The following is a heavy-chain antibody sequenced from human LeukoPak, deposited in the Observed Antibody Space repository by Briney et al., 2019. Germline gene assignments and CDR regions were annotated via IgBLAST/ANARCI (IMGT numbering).Heavy chain of an antibody. J-gene: IGHJ6*02. CDR2: IYYSGSAYT. CDR3: ARLTIVVPSLGVDV. V-gene: IGHV4-59*08. D-gene: IGHD4-11*01. CDR1: GDSISYYY. Sequence: KASETLSLTCNVSGDSISYYYWGWIRQPPGKGLEWIGYIYYSGSAYTNYNPSLKSRVNISVDASKNLFSLNLSSVTGADTAMYYCARLTIVVPSLGVDVWGPGTTVTVSS.